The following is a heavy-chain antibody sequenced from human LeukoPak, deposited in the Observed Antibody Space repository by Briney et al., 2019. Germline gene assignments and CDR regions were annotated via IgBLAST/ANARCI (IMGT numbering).Heavy chain of an antibody. CDR2: ISGSGGST. CDR1: GFTFSSYA. Sequence: PGGSLRLSCAASGFTFSSYAMGWVRQAPGKGLEWVSAISGSGGSTYYADSVKGRFTISRDNSKNTLYLQMNSLRAEDTAVYYCAILGGYDILTGPFDYWGQGTLVTVSS. V-gene: IGHV3-23*01. D-gene: IGHD3-9*01. J-gene: IGHJ4*02. CDR3: AILGGYDILTGPFDY.